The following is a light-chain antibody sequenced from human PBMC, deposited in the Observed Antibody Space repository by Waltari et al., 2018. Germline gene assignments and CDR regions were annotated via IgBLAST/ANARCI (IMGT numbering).Light chain of an antibody. CDR2: AES. CDR1: QGISSY. J-gene: IGKJ1*01. V-gene: IGKV1-8*01. Sequence: AIRLTQSPSSLSASTGDSVTITSRASQGISSYLAWYQQKPGKAPKLLIYAESTLQSGVPTRVSGSGSGTDFTLTISCLQSDDFATYYCQQYYSYPRTFGQGTKVEIK. CDR3: QQYYSYPRT.